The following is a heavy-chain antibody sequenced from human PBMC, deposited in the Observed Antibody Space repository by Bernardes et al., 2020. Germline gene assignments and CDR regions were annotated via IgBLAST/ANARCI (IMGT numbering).Heavy chain of an antibody. D-gene: IGHD2-2*01. Sequence: GGSLRLSRAASGFTFSNAWMSWVRQAPGKGLEWVGRIKSRTDGGTTDYAAHVKGRFTISRDDSKNTVYLQMNSLKSGDTAVYYCATGYCSSTSCSTYYFDHWGQGSLVTVSS. CDR1: GFTFSNAW. J-gene: IGHJ4*02. V-gene: IGHV3-15*07. CDR3: ATGYCSSTSCSTYYFDH. CDR2: IKSRTDGGTT.